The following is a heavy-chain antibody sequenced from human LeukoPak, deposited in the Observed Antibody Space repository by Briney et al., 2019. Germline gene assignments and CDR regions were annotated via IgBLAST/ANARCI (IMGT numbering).Heavy chain of an antibody. J-gene: IGHJ4*02. V-gene: IGHV4-30-4*01. CDR3: ARGVVVAATPSYFDY. CDR2: IYYSGST. CDR1: GGSISSGDYY. Sequence: KPSETLSLTCTVSGGSISSGDYYWSWIRQPPGKGLEWIGYIYYSGSTYYNPSLKSRVTLSVDTSKNQFSLKLSSVTAADTAVYYCARGVVVAATPSYFDYWGQGTLVTVSS. D-gene: IGHD2-15*01.